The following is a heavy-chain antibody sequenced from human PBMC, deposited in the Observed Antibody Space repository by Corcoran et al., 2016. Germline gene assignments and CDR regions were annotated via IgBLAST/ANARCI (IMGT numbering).Heavy chain of an antibody. Sequence: QVKLVESGGGVVQPGRSLRLSCAASGFTFSSYGMHWVRQAPGKGLEWVAVIWYDGSNKYYADSVKGRFTISRDNSKNTLYLQMNSLRAEDTAVYYCARNAMTTVTTWRRGDAFDIWGQGTMVTVSS. CDR1: GFTFSSYG. V-gene: IGHV3-33*01. J-gene: IGHJ3*02. D-gene: IGHD4-17*01. CDR2: IWYDGSNK. CDR3: ARNAMTTVTTWRRGDAFDI.